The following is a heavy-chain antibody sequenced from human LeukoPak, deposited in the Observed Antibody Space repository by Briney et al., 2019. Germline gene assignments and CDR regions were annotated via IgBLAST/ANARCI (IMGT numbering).Heavy chain of an antibody. CDR2: INHSRST. V-gene: IGHV4-34*01. J-gene: IGHJ3*02. D-gene: IGHD4/OR15-4a*01. CDR1: GGSFSGYY. Sequence: SETLSLTCAVYGGSFSGYYWSWIRQPPGKGLEWIGEINHSRSTNYNPSLKSRVTISVDTSKNQFSLKLSSVTAADTAVYYCARDPNYERAFDIWGQGTMVTVSS. CDR3: ARDPNYERAFDI.